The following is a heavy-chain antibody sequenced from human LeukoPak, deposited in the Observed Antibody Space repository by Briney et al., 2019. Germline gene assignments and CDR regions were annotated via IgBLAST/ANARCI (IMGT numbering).Heavy chain of an antibody. CDR2: ISISGDTT. Sequence: GGSLRLSCGASGFTFSSHAMTWVRQAPGKGLEWVSAISISGDTTYYADAVKGRFTISRDNSKNTVYLQMNSLRAEDTAVYYCAKGLGSGWYLFEYWGQGTLVTVSS. J-gene: IGHJ4*02. D-gene: IGHD6-19*01. CDR3: AKGLGSGWYLFEY. CDR1: GFTFSSHA. V-gene: IGHV3-23*01.